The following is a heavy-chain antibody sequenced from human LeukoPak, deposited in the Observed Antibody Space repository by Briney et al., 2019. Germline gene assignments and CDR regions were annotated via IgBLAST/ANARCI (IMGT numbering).Heavy chain of an antibody. CDR3: ACLSAPRVGYCSSTSCPTNWFDP. CDR1: GGSFSGYY. D-gene: IGHD2-2*01. Sequence: SETLSLTCAVYGGSFSGYYWSWIRQPPGKGLEWIGEINHSGSTNYSPSLKSRVTISVDTSKNQFSLKLSSVTAADTAVYYCACLSAPRVGYCSSTSCPTNWFDPWGQGTLVTVSS. CDR2: INHSGST. J-gene: IGHJ5*02. V-gene: IGHV4-34*01.